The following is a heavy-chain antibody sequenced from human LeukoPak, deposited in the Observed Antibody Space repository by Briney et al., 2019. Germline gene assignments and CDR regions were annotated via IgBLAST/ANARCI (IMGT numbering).Heavy chain of an antibody. Sequence: SETLSLTCTVSGGSISSRDNYWGWFRQPPGKGLEWIGSIYYSGNTYYNPSLESRVTISVDTSKNQFSLRVSSATAADTAVYYCARQDTLTHYYVMDVWGQGTTVTVSS. CDR2: IYYSGNT. V-gene: IGHV4-39*01. CDR3: ARQDTLTHYYVMDV. J-gene: IGHJ6*02. CDR1: GGSISSRDNY. D-gene: IGHD4-17*01.